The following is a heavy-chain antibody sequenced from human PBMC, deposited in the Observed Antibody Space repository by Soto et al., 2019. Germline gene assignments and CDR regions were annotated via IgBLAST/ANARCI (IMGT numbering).Heavy chain of an antibody. CDR3: AKTGFGDYDY. V-gene: IGHV3-23*01. J-gene: IGHJ4*02. Sequence: EVQLLESGGGLVQPGGSLRLSCAASGFTFNNYAMSWVRQAPGKGLEWVAVVSASGEHTNYADSVKGRFTMSRDDSNNTVYGQMNILRSEDTAIYYCAKTGFGDYDYWGQGALVTVSS. CDR2: VSASGEHT. CDR1: GFTFNNYA. D-gene: IGHD4-17*01.